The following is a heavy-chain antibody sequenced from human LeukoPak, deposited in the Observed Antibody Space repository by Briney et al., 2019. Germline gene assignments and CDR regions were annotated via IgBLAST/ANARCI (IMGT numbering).Heavy chain of an antibody. Sequence: GGSLRLSCAASGFTFSDYYMSWIRQAPGKGLEWVSVIYSGGSTYYADSVKGRFTISRHNSKNTLYLQMNSLRAEDTAVYYCAIFALPLYGMDVWGQGTTVTVSS. CDR3: AIFALPLYGMDV. CDR2: IYSGGST. V-gene: IGHV3-53*04. J-gene: IGHJ6*02. CDR1: GFTFSDYY.